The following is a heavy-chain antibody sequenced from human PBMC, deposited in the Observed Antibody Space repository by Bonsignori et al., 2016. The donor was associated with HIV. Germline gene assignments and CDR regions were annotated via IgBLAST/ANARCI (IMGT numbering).Heavy chain of an antibody. D-gene: IGHD3-22*01. CDR2: IYYSGST. V-gene: IGHV4-59*01. Sequence: SETLSLTCTVSGGSISSYCWSWIRQPPGKGLEWIGYIYYSGSTNYNPSLKSRVIISVDTSKNQFSLKLSSVTAADTAVYYCARSVVTMIRYQGSFDYWGQGTLVTVSS. CDR1: GGSISSYC. J-gene: IGHJ4*02. CDR3: ARSVVTMIRYQGSFDY.